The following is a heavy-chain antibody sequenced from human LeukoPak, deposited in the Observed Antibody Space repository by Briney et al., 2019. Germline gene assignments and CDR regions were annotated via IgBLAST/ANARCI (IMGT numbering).Heavy chain of an antibody. CDR3: TRDGSRAEDD. D-gene: IGHD1-14*01. J-gene: IGHJ4*02. CDR1: GFTFSGHW. V-gene: IGHV3-7*01. CDR2: INQGGSDK. Sequence: GGSLRLSCAASGFTFSGHWMSWVRQAPGKGLEWVANINQGGSDKYYVDSVKGRFTISRDNANNLLYLQMNSLRGEDTAVYYCTRDGSRAEDDWGQGTLVTVSS.